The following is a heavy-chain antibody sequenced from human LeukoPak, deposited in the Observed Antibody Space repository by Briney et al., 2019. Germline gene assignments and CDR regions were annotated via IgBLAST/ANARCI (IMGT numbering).Heavy chain of an antibody. J-gene: IGHJ4*02. D-gene: IGHD3-22*01. CDR3: AKAHGTYYYDSSGYYPPDY. V-gene: IGHV3-30*18. CDR2: ISYDGSNK. CDR1: GFTFSSYG. Sequence: GGSLRLSCVVSGFTFSSYGMHWVRQAPGKGLEWVAVISYDGSNKYYADSVKGRFTISRDNSKNTLSLQMNSLRAEDTAVYYCAKAHGTYYYDSSGYYPPDYWGQGTLVTVSS.